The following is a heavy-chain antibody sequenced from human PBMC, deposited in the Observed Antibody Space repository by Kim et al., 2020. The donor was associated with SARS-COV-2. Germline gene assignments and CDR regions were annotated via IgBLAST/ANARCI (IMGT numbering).Heavy chain of an antibody. CDR3: ARVDWGSLDSSGLWYFDY. CDR2: IYYSGST. CDR1: GGSISSSSYY. D-gene: IGHD3-22*01. V-gene: IGHV4-39*07. J-gene: IGHJ4*02. Sequence: SETLSLTCTVSGGSISSSSYYWGWIRQPPGKWLEWIGSIYYSGSTYYNPSLKSRVTISVDTSKNQFSLKLSSVTAADTAVYYCARVDWGSLDSSGLWYFDYWGREPWSPSPQ.